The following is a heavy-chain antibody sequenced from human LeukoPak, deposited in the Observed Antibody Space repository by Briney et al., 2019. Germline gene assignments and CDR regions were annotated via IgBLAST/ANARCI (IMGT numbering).Heavy chain of an antibody. Sequence: ASVKVSCKASGYTFTGYYMHWVRQAPGQGLEWLGWINPNSGGTNYAQKFPGRVTMTRDTSISTAYMELSRLRSDETAVYYCVSSDYAAYYYGMDVWGQGTTVTVSS. J-gene: IGHJ6*02. CDR1: GYTFTGYY. D-gene: IGHD4-17*01. CDR3: VSSDYAAYYYGMDV. V-gene: IGHV1-2*02. CDR2: INPNSGGT.